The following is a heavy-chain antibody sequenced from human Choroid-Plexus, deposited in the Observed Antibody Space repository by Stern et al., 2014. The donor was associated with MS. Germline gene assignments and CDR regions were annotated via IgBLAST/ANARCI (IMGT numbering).Heavy chain of an antibody. J-gene: IGHJ4*02. Sequence: VQLVESGGGVAQPGRPLILSCAASGFTFSTFGMHWVRQAPGQGLAWVALISYDGIYKYYADSVKGRFTICRDNSKNTLYMHMNSLRAEDTAVYYCAKDRQWSTYFFDHWGQGSLVTVSS. CDR1: GFTFSTFG. CDR3: AKDRQWSTYFFDH. V-gene: IGHV3-30*18. D-gene: IGHD2-15*01. CDR2: ISYDGIYK.